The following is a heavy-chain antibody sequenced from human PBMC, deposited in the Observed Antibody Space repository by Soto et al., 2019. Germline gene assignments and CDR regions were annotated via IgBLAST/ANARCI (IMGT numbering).Heavy chain of an antibody. CDR1: GGSISSSSYY. Sequence: QLQLQESGPGLVKPSETLSLTCTVSGGSISSSSYYWGWIRQPPGKGLEWIGSIYYSGSTYYNPSLKSRVTLSVDTSKNQFSLKLSSVTAADSAVYYCARLLYCSSTSCSRRYFDYWGQGTLVTVSS. CDR2: IYYSGST. J-gene: IGHJ4*02. V-gene: IGHV4-39*01. CDR3: ARLLYCSSTSCSRRYFDY. D-gene: IGHD2-2*01.